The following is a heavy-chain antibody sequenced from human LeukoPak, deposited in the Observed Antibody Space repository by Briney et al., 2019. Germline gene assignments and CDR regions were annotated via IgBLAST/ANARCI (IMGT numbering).Heavy chain of an antibody. CDR3: ARDVYYYDSSGHDF. CDR1: GFTFSNYW. V-gene: IGHV3-7*01. CDR2: IKRDGSEK. J-gene: IGHJ4*02. D-gene: IGHD3-22*01. Sequence: PGGSLRLSCAASGFTFSNYWMNWVRQAPGKGLEWVANIKRDGSEKYYVDSVRGRFTISRDGVKNSLYLQLSSLKAEDTGIYYCARDVYYYDSSGHDFWGQGTLVTVSS.